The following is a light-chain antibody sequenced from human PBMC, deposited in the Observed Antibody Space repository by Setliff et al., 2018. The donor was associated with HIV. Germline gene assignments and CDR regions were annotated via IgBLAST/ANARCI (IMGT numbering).Light chain of an antibody. Sequence: QSVLTQPASVSGSPGQSITISCTGTSSDVGGYNYVYWYQQHPGKVPKLMIYDVTKRPSGSSNRFSGSKSGDTASLTISGLQAEDEADYYCSSFISSHIDVFGSGTKVTVL. V-gene: IGLV2-14*03. CDR2: DVT. J-gene: IGLJ1*01. CDR1: SSDVGGYNY. CDR3: SSFISSHIDV.